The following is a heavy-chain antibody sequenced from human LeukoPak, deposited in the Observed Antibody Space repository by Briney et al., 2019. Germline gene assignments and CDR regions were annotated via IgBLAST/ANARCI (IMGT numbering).Heavy chain of an antibody. CDR3: AKVLVGSTCFDY. CDR2: ISPRGGIT. V-gene: IGHV3-23*01. D-gene: IGHD2-2*01. Sequence: PGGSLRLSCAASGFSFRSYGMNWVRQAPGKGLEWVSGISPRGGITYYKDSVRGRFTVSRDNSKNTLYLQMNSLRAEDPAVYYCAKVLVGSTCFDYWGQGTLVTVSS. J-gene: IGHJ4*02. CDR1: GFSFRSYG.